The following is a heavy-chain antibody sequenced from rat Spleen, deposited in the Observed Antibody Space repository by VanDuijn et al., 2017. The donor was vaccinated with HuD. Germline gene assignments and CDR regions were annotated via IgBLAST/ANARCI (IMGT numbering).Heavy chain of an antibody. J-gene: IGHJ2*01. CDR1: GFTFSNYG. CDR2: ITNSGGST. V-gene: IGHV5-27*01. CDR3: TTQPGYR. Sequence: EVQLVESDGGLVQPGRSLKLSCVASGFTFSNYGMAWVRQAPTKGLEWVASITNSGGSTYYRNSVKGRFTISRDNAKSTLYLQMDSLRSEETATYYCTTQPGYRWGQGVMVTVSS. D-gene: IGHD1-4*01.